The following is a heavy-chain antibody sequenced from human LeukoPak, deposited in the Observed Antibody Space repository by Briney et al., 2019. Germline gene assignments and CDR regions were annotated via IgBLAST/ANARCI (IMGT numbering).Heavy chain of an antibody. J-gene: IGHJ5*02. CDR3: ARLPPASYWLDP. CDR2: IYHSGST. V-gene: IGHV4-38-2*02. CDR1: GYSISSGYY. Sequence: SETLSLTCTVSGYSISSGYYWGWIRQPPGKGLEWIGSIYHSGSTYYNPSLKSRVTISVDTSKNQFSLKLSSVTAADTAVYYCARLPPASYWLDPWGQGTLVTVSS. D-gene: IGHD2-2*01.